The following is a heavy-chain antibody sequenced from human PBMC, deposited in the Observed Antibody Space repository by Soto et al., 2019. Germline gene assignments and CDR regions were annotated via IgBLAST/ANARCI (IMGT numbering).Heavy chain of an antibody. V-gene: IGHV4-39*02. Sequence: TSETLSLTCTVSGGSISSPHDYWAWIRQSRGRGLEWIASIYYNGSTYYNPSLKSRITISVDTSENQFSLTLTSVTAADTAVYYCTRGAERTVPPTVQRHLDWVCGHWGQGTPVTVSS. CDR1: GGSISSPHDY. CDR3: TRGAERTVPPTVQRHLDWVCGH. D-gene: IGHD3-9*01. J-gene: IGHJ4*02. CDR2: IYYNGST.